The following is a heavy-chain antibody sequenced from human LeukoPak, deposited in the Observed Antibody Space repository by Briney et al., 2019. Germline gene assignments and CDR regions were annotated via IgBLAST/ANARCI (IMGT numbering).Heavy chain of an antibody. D-gene: IGHD6-13*01. Sequence: PGGSLRLSCAASGFTFSSYSMNWVRQAPGKGLEWVSSISSSSSYIYYADSVKGRFPISRDNAKNSLYLQMNSLRAEDTAVYYCARDRGIAAAGLFDYWGQGTLVTVSS. CDR3: ARDRGIAAAGLFDY. J-gene: IGHJ4*02. CDR2: ISSSSSYI. V-gene: IGHV3-21*01. CDR1: GFTFSSYS.